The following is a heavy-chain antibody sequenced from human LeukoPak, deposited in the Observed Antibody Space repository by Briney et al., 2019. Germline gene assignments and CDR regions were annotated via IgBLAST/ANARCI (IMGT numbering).Heavy chain of an antibody. CDR1: GGTFSSYA. D-gene: IGHD3-22*01. V-gene: IGHV1-69*13. CDR2: IIPIFGTA. CDR3: ARDTYDSSGYYYRNFDY. Sequence: SVKVSCKASGGTFSSYAISWVRQAPGQGLEWMGGIIPIFGTANYAQKFQGRVTITADESTSTAYMELSSLRSEDTAVYYCARDTYDSSGYYYRNFDYWGQGTLVTVSS. J-gene: IGHJ4*02.